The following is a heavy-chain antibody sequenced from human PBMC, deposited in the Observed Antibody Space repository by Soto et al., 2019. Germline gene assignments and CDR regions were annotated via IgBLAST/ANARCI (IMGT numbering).Heavy chain of an antibody. CDR1: GGTFSSYA. CDR3: AREAAAGGTGRWFDP. J-gene: IGHJ5*02. CDR2: IIPIFGTA. V-gene: IGHV1-69*13. Sequence: SVKLSCKASGGTFSSYAISWVRQAPGQGLEWMGGIIPIFGTANYAQKFQGRVTITADESTSTAYMELSSLRSEDTAVYYCAREAAAGGTGRWFDPWGQGSLVTVSS. D-gene: IGHD6-13*01.